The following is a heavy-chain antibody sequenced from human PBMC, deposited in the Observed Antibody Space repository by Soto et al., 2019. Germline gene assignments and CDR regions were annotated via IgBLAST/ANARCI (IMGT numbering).Heavy chain of an antibody. CDR1: GGSISRNSYY. V-gene: IGHV4-39*01. D-gene: IGHD3-10*01. CDR3: ATLWFGESGY. CDR2: IYYSGST. J-gene: IGHJ4*02. Sequence: QLQLQESDPGLVKPSETLSLTCTVSGGSISRNSYYWGWIRQPPGKGLEWIGSIYYSGSTYYNVSLKSRVTISVDTSKNQFSLKLSSVTAADTAVYYCATLWFGESGYWGQGTLVTVSS.